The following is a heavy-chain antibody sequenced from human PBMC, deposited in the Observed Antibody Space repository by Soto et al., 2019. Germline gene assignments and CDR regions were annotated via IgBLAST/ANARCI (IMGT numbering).Heavy chain of an antibody. CDR1: GGSISGYY. CDR2: IYYSGST. D-gene: IGHD4-4*01. V-gene: IGHV4-59*08. J-gene: IGHJ5*02. Sequence: QVQLQESGPGLVKPSETLSLTCTVSGGSISGYYWSWIRQSPEKGLEWIGHIYYSGSTKYNPSLKSRVTISVDTSKNQFSLNLRSVTAADTAVYYCAMPVTTLYKWFDPWGQGILVTVSS. CDR3: AMPVTTLYKWFDP.